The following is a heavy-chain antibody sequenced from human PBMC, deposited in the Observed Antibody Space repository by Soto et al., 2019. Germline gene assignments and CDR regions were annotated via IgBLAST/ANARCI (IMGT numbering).Heavy chain of an antibody. Sequence: QVQLVQSGAEVKKPGSSVKVSCKASGGTFSSYAISWVRQAPGQGLEWMGGIIPIFGTANYAQKFQGRVTITADEDTSTADMELRSLMSEDTAVYYCASTLHCTTGVGCNYYYYYGMDVWGQGTTVTVSS. D-gene: IGHD2-8*01. J-gene: IGHJ6*02. CDR2: IIPIFGTA. CDR3: ASTLHCTTGVGCNYYYYYGMDV. V-gene: IGHV1-69*01. CDR1: GGTFSSYA.